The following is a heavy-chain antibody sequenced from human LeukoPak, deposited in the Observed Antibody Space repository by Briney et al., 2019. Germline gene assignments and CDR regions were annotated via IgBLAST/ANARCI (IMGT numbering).Heavy chain of an antibody. D-gene: IGHD2-15*01. Sequence: GGSLRLSCAASGFTFSNHAMNWVRQAPGKGLEWVSIISGSGTVTYYADSVKGRFTISRDNSQNTLYLQMYSLRAEDTAVYYCAKTSVGEGRIIGSGYFDNWGQGTLVTVSS. CDR2: ISGSGTVT. V-gene: IGHV3-23*01. J-gene: IGHJ4*02. CDR1: GFTFSNHA. CDR3: AKTSVGEGRIIGSGYFDN.